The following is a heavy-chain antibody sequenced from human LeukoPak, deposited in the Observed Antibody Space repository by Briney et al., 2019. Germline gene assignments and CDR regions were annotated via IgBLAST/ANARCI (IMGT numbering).Heavy chain of an antibody. CDR1: GYSFTSYW. CDR3: ARYANYYDSSGYYYLDAFDI. Sequence: GESLKISCKGSGYSFTSYWIGWVRQMPGKGLEWMGIIYPGDSDTRYSPSFQGQVTISADKSISTAYLQWSSLKASDTAMYYRARYANYYDSSGYYYLDAFDIWGQGTMVIVSS. D-gene: IGHD3-22*01. V-gene: IGHV5-51*03. CDR2: IYPGDSDT. J-gene: IGHJ3*02.